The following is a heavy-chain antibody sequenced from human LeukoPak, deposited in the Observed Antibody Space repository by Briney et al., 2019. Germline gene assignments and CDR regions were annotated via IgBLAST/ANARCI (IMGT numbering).Heavy chain of an antibody. J-gene: IGHJ5*02. CDR3: ARGPRYNWLNGNWFDP. D-gene: IGHD1-20*01. CDR2: IISDGSST. V-gene: IGHV3-74*01. Sequence: GGSLRLSCAASGFTFSSYWMHWVRQAPGKGLVWVSRIISDGSSTSYADSVKGRFTISRDNAKNTLYLQMNSLRAEDTAVYYCARGPRYNWLNGNWFDPWGQGTLVTVSS. CDR1: GFTFSSYW.